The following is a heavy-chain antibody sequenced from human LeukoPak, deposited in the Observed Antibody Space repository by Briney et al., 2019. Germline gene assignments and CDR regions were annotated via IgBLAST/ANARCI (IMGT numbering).Heavy chain of an antibody. D-gene: IGHD1-14*01. CDR2: INPNSGGT. CDR1: GYTFTGYY. J-gene: IGHJ6*02. CDR3: ARGEPTQQGGDYGMDV. Sequence: ASVKVSCKASGYTFTGYYMHWVRQAPGQGLEWMGWINPNSGGTNYAQKFQGWVTMTRDTSISTAYMELSRLRSDDTAVYYCARGEPTQQGGDYGMDVWGQGTTVTVSS. V-gene: IGHV1-2*04.